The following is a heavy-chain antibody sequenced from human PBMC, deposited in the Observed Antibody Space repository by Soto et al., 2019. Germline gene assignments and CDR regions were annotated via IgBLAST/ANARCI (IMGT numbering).Heavy chain of an antibody. V-gene: IGHV3-48*03. J-gene: IGHJ3*02. D-gene: IGHD2-2*02. Sequence: PGGSLRLSCAASGFTFSDYEMIWVRQAPGKGLEWVSYISSGGSTIYYADPVKGRFTISRDNAKNSLYLQTNGLRAEDTAVYYCAREGGCSNTRCYNGLDIWGQGTMVTVSS. CDR2: ISSGGSTI. CDR1: GFTFSDYE. CDR3: AREGGCSNTRCYNGLDI.